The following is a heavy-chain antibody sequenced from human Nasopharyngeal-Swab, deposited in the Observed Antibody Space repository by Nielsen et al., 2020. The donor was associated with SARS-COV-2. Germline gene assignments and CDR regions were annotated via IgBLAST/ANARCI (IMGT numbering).Heavy chain of an antibody. CDR1: GGSIGSGGYY. J-gene: IGHJ6*02. CDR3: ARDQQATDDFWSGYYSVRTENYGMDV. V-gene: IGHV4-31*03. CDR2: IYYSGST. Sequence: LRLSCTVSGGSIGSGGYYWSWIRQHPGKGLEWIGCIYYSGSTYYNPSLKSRVTISVDTSKNQFSLKLSSVTAADTAVYYCARDQQATDDFWSGYYSVRTENYGMDVWGQETTVTVSS. D-gene: IGHD3-3*01.